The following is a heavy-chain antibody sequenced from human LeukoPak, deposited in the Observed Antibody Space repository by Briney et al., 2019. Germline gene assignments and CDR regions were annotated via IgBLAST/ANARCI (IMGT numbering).Heavy chain of an antibody. CDR2: INHSGST. V-gene: IGHV4-34*01. CDR3: AHTAAGSLFDY. Sequence: TSETLSLTCAVYGGSFSGYYWSWIRQPPGKGLEWIGEINHSGSTNYNPSLKSRVTISVDTSKNQSSLKLSSVTAADTAVYYCAHTAAGSLFDYWGQGTLVTVSS. CDR1: GGSFSGYY. J-gene: IGHJ4*02. D-gene: IGHD6-13*01.